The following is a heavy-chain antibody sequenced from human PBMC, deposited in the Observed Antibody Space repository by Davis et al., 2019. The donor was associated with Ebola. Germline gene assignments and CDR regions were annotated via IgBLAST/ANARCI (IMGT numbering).Heavy chain of an antibody. J-gene: IGHJ6*02. D-gene: IGHD2-2*01. CDR2: INPNSGGT. CDR1: GYTFTGYY. V-gene: IGHV1-2*02. CDR3: ARDQPAAIDYYYYYGMDV. Sequence: ASVKVSCKASGYTFTGYYMHWVRQAPGQGLEWMGWINPNSGGTNYAQKFQGRVTMTRDTSISTAYMELSRLRSDDTAVYYCARDQPAAIDYYYYYGMDVWGQGTTVTVSS.